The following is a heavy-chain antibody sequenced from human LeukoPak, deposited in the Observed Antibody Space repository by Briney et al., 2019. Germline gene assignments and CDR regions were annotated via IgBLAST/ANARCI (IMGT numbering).Heavy chain of an antibody. V-gene: IGHV1-18*01. J-gene: IGHJ4*02. D-gene: IGHD1-26*01. CDR3: ASSLGGSYMD. CDR1: GYTFTSYA. Sequence: ASVKVSCKASGYTFTSYAMHWVRQAPGQRLEWMGWISAYNGNTNYAQKLQGRVTMTTDTSTSTAYMELRSLRSDDTAVYYCASSLGGSYMDWGQGTLVTVSS. CDR2: ISAYNGNT.